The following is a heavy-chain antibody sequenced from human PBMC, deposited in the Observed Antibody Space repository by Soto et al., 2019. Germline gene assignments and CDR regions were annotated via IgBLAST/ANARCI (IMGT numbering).Heavy chain of an antibody. J-gene: IGHJ6*02. V-gene: IGHV1-69*01. D-gene: IGHD2-2*01. CDR2: IVPMSGGP. CDR3: ARVGIRLIPADLGGGYHFQGLDV. Sequence: QVQLVQSAAEVKKPGSSVKISCKASGDTFINYSFSWMRQAPGQGLEGMGGIVPMSGGPNSAEKFHDRLTITADRSTGTVTMQLSRLTSDDTAVYYCARVGIRLIPADLGGGYHFQGLDVWGQGTKVTVS. CDR1: GDTFINYS.